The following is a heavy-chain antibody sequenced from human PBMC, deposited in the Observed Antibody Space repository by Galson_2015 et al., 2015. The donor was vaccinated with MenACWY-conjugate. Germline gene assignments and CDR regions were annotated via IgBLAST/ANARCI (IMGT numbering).Heavy chain of an antibody. CDR2: INPSGGGA. J-gene: IGHJ4*02. D-gene: IGHD2-21*01. CDR1: GYTFTGYY. V-gene: IGHV1-46*01. CDR3: ARGLPSPVDVYFFDF. Sequence: SVKVSCKASGYTFTGYYIHWVRQAPGQGLEWVGLINPSGGGATYAQKFQGRVTMTRDTSRGTFYMQLSSLRSEDTAVYYCARGLPSPVDVYFFDFWAQGPLIPVS.